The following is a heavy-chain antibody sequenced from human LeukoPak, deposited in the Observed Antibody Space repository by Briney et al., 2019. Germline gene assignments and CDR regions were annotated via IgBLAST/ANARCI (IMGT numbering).Heavy chain of an antibody. CDR3: ARDMYYDFWSVGWFDP. Sequence: ASVKVSCKASGYTLTAYYLHWVRQAPGQGLEWMGRINPNSGGTNYAQKFQGRVTMTRDTPTSTAYMELRSLRSDDTAVYYCARDMYYDFWSVGWFDPWGQGTLVTVSS. V-gene: IGHV1-2*06. D-gene: IGHD3-3*01. J-gene: IGHJ5*02. CDR1: GYTLTAYY. CDR2: INPNSGGT.